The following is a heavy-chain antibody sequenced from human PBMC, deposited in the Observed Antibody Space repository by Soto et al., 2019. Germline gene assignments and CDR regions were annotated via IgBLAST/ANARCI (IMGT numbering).Heavy chain of an antibody. D-gene: IGHD1-1*01. CDR3: ARDGRVGYYYYMDV. J-gene: IGHJ6*03. CDR1: GFTFSDYY. CDR2: ISSSGSTI. Sequence: GGSLRLSCAASGFTFSDYYMSWIRQAPGKGLEWVSYISSSGSTIYYADSVKGRFTISRDNAKNSLYLQMNSLRAEDTAVYYCARDGRVGYYYYMDVWGKGTTVTVSS. V-gene: IGHV3-11*01.